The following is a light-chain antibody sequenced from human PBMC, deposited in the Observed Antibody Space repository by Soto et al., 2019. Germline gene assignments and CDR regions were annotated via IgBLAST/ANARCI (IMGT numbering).Light chain of an antibody. CDR1: QSISSY. CDR3: QQRFTLPS. J-gene: IGKJ3*01. V-gene: IGKV3-11*01. Sequence: ETVLTQSPATLSLSPGERATLSCRASQSISSYLAWYQQKPGQAPRLLIYDASNRATGIPARLSGSGSGTAFTLTISSLGPDYFEVYYCQQRFTLPSFGPGNKVDI. CDR2: DAS.